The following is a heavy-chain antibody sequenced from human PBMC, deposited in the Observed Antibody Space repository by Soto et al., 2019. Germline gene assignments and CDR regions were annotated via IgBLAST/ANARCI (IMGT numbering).Heavy chain of an antibody. Sequence: PSETLSLTCTVSGGSISSSSYYWGWIRQPPGKGLEWIGSIYYSGSTYYNPSLKSRVTMSVDTSKNQFSLKLNSVTAADTAVYYCARQGLLADCISNSCHTDFDYWGQGNLVTVSS. CDR3: ARQGLLADCISNSCHTDFDY. CDR2: IYYSGST. D-gene: IGHD2-2*02. J-gene: IGHJ4*02. V-gene: IGHV4-39*01. CDR1: GGSISSSSYY.